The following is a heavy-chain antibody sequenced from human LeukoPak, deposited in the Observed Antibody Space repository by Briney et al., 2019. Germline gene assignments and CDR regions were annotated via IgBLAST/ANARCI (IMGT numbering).Heavy chain of an antibody. J-gene: IGHJ4*02. CDR3: VRDLDF. V-gene: IGHV4-59*13. CDR2: IYYSGST. CDR1: GGSISHYY. Sequence: SETLSLTCTVSGGSISHYYWSWIRQPPGKGLEWIGYIYYSGSTNYNPSLESRVTISVDTSKNRFSLSLDSVTAADTAVYYCVRDLDFWGQGTLVTVSS.